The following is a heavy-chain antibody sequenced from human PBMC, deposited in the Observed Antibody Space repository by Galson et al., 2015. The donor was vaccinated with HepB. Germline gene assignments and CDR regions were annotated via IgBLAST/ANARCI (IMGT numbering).Heavy chain of an antibody. CDR1: GYTFTGYY. CDR3: ARFPRNYDFWSYYGMDV. D-gene: IGHD3-3*01. V-gene: IGHV1-2*02. Sequence: SVKVSCKASGYTFTGYYMHWVRQAPGQGLEWMGWINPNSGGTNYAQKFQGRVTMTRDTSISTAYMELSRLRSDDTAVYYCARFPRNYDFWSYYGMDVWGQGTTVTVSS. J-gene: IGHJ6*02. CDR2: INPNSGGT.